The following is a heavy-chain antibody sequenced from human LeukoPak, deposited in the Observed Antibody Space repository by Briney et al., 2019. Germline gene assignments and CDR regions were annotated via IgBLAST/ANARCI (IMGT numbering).Heavy chain of an antibody. CDR1: GFTFSSYW. V-gene: IGHV3-7*01. CDR2: IKQDGSEK. CDR3: ARIENTGGGSTSWIPPEYFQH. D-gene: IGHD2-2*01. J-gene: IGHJ1*01. Sequence: GGSLRLSCAASGFTFSSYWMSWVRRAPGKGLEWVANIKQDGSEKYYVDSVKGRFTIPRDNAKNSLYLQMNSLRAEDTAVYYCARIENTGGGSTSWIPPEYFQHWGQGTLVTVSS.